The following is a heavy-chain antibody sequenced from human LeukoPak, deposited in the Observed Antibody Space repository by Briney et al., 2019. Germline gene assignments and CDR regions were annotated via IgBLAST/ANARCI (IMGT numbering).Heavy chain of an antibody. V-gene: IGHV4-39*01. CDR3: ARHDRGGLDAFDI. D-gene: IGHD3-16*01. CDR2: IYDSGST. CDR1: GGSIRSSYYY. J-gene: IGHJ3*02. Sequence: SSETLSLTCTVSGGSIRSSYYYRGWIRQPPGKGLEWIGSIYDSGSTYYNPSLKSRVTISVDTSKNQFSLKLNSVTAADTAVYYCARHDRGGLDAFDIWGQGTMVTVFS.